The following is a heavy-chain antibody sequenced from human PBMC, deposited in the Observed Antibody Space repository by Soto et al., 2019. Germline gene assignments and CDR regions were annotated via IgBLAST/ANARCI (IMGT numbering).Heavy chain of an antibody. Sequence: EVQLLESGGGLVQPGGSLRLSCAASGFTFSSYAMSWVRQAPGKGLEWVSAISGSGGSTYYADSVKGRLTISRDNSKNTLYLQMNSLRAEDTAVYYCAKVGYDILTGYLGFYGMDVWGQGTTVTVSS. CDR3: AKVGYDILTGYLGFYGMDV. CDR2: ISGSGGST. CDR1: GFTFSSYA. J-gene: IGHJ6*02. D-gene: IGHD3-9*01. V-gene: IGHV3-23*01.